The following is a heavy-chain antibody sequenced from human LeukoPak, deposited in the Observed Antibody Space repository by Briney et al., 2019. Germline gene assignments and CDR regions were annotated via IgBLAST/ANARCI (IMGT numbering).Heavy chain of an antibody. J-gene: IGHJ6*04. D-gene: IGHD6-13*01. CDR1: GFTFSDYY. Sequence: PGGSLRLPCAASGFTFSDYYMSWIRQAPGKGLEWVSYISSSSSYTNYADSVKGRFTISRDNAKNSLYLQMNSLRAEDTAVYYCARDTQSGIAAAFGMDVWGKGTTVTVSS. CDR3: ARDTQSGIAAAFGMDV. V-gene: IGHV3-11*06. CDR2: ISSSSSYT.